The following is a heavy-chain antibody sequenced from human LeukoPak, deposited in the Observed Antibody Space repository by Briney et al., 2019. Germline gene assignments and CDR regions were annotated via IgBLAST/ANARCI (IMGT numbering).Heavy chain of an antibody. V-gene: IGHV3-30*18. Sequence: GGSLRLSCAASGFTFSSYAMHWVRQAPGKGLEWVAVTSYDGSNKDYADSVKGRFTISRDNSKNTLYLQMNSLRVEDTAVYYCAKRADYSGSYHPLDYWGQGTLVTVSS. J-gene: IGHJ4*02. CDR2: TSYDGSNK. D-gene: IGHD1-26*01. CDR3: AKRADYSGSYHPLDY. CDR1: GFTFSSYA.